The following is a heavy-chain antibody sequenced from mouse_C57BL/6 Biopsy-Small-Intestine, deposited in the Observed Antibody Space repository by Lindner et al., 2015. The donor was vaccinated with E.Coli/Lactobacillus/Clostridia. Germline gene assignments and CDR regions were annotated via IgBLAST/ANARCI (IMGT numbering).Heavy chain of an antibody. D-gene: IGHD4-1*01. J-gene: IGHJ3*01. CDR1: GYAFSSSW. V-gene: IGHV1-82*01. CDR2: IYPGDGDT. Sequence: VQLQESGAELMKPGASVEISCKASGYAFSSSWMNWVKQRPGKGLEWIGRIYPGDGDTNYNEKFKGKATFTADTSSNTAYMQLSSLTTEDSAIYYCTRDWVSWGQGTLVTVSA. CDR3: TRDWVS.